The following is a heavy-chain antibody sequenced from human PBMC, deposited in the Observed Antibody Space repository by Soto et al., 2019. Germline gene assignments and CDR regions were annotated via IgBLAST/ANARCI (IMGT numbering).Heavy chain of an antibody. CDR1: GDSLIRANTF. CDR2: IYYSGST. V-gene: IGHV4-31*02. J-gene: IGHJ5*02. D-gene: IGHD2-2*01. Sequence: QPLRLSVTVSGDSLIRANTFWNLIRQPPEKGLEWIGSIYYSGSTYYNPSLKNRITISVDTSKNRFSLKLTSVTAADTAVYYCARVICTSITCYFPGGFDPGGRGTMVTV. CDR3: ARVICTSITCYFPGGFDP.